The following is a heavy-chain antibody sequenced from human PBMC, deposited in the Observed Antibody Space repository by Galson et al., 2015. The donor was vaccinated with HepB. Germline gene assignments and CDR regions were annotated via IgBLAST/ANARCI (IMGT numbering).Heavy chain of an antibody. V-gene: IGHV1-18*01. Sequence: SGAEVKKPGASVKVSCKASGYTFTSYGISWVRQAPGQGLEWMGWISAYNGNTNYAQKLQGRVTMTTDTSTSTAYMELSSPRSEDTAVYYCARDCDPYYYGMDVWGQGTTVTVSS. CDR1: GYTFTSYG. CDR3: ARDCDPYYYGMDV. CDR2: ISAYNGNT. J-gene: IGHJ6*02.